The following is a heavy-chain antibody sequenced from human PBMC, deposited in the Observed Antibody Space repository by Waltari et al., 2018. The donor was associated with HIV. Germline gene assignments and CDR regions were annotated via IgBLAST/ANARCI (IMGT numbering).Heavy chain of an antibody. Sequence: EVQLLESGGGFVQPGGSLRLSCAASGFTFSVFAMNWVRQAPGKVLGGVSRIRGRGDSTNYADSVKGRFTISRDNSKNTLSLQITSLRVDDTAVYYCATLYSDYGDYWGQGALVTVSS. CDR1: GFTFSVFA. CDR3: ATLYSDYGDY. J-gene: IGHJ4*02. V-gene: IGHV3-23*01. CDR2: IRGRGDST. D-gene: IGHD4-17*01.